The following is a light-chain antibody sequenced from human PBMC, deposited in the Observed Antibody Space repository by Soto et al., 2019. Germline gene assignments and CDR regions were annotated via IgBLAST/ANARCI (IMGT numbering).Light chain of an antibody. J-gene: IGLJ2*01. CDR1: SSNIGADYD. Sequence: QSVMTQPPSVSGAPGQRVTISCTGSSSNIGADYDVHWYKQLPGTAPKLLIYGNTNRPSGVPDRFSGSKSGTSASLVITGLQAEDEADYYCQSYDSSLSGSVFGGGTKVTVL. CDR2: GNT. CDR3: QSYDSSLSGSV. V-gene: IGLV1-40*01.